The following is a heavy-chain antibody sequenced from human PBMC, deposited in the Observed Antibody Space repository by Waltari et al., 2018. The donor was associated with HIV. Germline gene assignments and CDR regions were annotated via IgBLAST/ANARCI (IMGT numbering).Heavy chain of an antibody. CDR3: AASQLLF. V-gene: IGHV3-7*01. Sequence: EVQLVESGGGLVQPGGSLRLSCPVSQLTINSYYMNWVRQAPGKGLEWVANIGPDGNDKYYLASVKGRFTISRDNRKNSLYLQMNSLIAEDTAVYYCAASQLLFWGRGTLVTVS. D-gene: IGHD2-21*02. J-gene: IGHJ4*02. CDR2: IGPDGNDK. CDR1: QLTINSYY.